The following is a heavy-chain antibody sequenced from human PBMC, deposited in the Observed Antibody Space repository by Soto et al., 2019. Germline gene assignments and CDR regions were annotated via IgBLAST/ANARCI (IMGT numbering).Heavy chain of an antibody. J-gene: IGHJ4*02. V-gene: IGHV2-5*02. Sequence: QITLKESGPTLVKPTQTLTLTCTFPGFSLSSSGVGVGWIRQPPGKALEWLVVIFWADDKRYSPSLKSRLTITKDTSKNQVVLTMANMDPVDTATYYCAHRRGGGTTGGVFDYWGQGILVTVSS. CDR2: IFWADDK. CDR1: GFSLSSSGVG. D-gene: IGHD1-1*01. CDR3: AHRRGGGTTGGVFDY.